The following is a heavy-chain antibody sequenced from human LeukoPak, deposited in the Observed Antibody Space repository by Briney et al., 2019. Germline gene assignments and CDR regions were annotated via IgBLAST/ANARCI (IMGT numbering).Heavy chain of an antibody. CDR1: GFTLSSYV. D-gene: IGHD6-19*01. J-gene: IGHJ4*02. CDR3: AKDLSSGSRRAY. V-gene: IGHV3-30*18. Sequence: GGSLRLSCAASGFTLSSYVMHGVRQAPGKGLEWVAVISYDGSNKYYADSVKGRFTISRDNSKNKLYLQMNSLRAEDTGVYYCAKDLSSGSRRAYWGQGTLVTVSS. CDR2: ISYDGSNK.